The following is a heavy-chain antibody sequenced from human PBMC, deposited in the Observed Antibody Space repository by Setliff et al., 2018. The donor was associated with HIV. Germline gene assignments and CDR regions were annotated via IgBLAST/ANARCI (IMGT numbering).Heavy chain of an antibody. CDR3: TTTLSLWFGAPFDY. CDR2: IKSKTDGGTT. D-gene: IGHD3-10*01. CDR1: GFTFSNAW. Sequence: LRLSCAASGFTFSNAWMSWVRQAPGKGLEWVGHIKSKTDGGTTDYAAPVKGRFTISRDDSKNTLYLQMNSLKSEDTAVYYCTTTLSLWFGAPFDYWGQGTLVTVSS. V-gene: IGHV3-15*01. J-gene: IGHJ4*02.